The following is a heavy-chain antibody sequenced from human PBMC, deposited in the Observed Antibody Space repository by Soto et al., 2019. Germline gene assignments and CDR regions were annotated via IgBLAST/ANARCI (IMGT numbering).Heavy chain of an antibody. D-gene: IGHD6-19*01. CDR2: IYYRGTT. Sequence: PSETLSLTCTVSGGSISSSSYYWGWIRQPPGKGLEWIGCIYYRGTTNYNPSLKSRVIMSVDTSKNQFSLTLNSVTAADTAVYYCTRTRTTGWFSPVDSWGQGIPVTVSS. CDR3: TRTRTTGWFSPVDS. J-gene: IGHJ4*02. V-gene: IGHV4-61*05. CDR1: GGSISSSSYY.